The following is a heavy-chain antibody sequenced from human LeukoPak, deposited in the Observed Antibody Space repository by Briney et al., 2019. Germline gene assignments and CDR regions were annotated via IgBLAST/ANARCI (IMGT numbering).Heavy chain of an antibody. CDR2: IYSGGST. J-gene: IGHJ4*02. CDR3: AKVAVEYYYGSGSFDY. D-gene: IGHD3-10*01. CDR1: GFTVSSNY. V-gene: IGHV3-66*01. Sequence: GGSLRLSCAASGFTVSSNYMSWARQAPGKGLEWVSVIYSGGSTYYADSVKGGFTISRDNSKNTLYLQMNSLRADDTAVYYCAKVAVEYYYGSGSFDYWGQGTLVTVSS.